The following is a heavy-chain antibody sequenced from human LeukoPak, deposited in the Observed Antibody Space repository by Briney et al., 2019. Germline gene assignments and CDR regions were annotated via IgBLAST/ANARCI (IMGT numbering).Heavy chain of an antibody. CDR3: AKCGGILLGNDPIDY. J-gene: IGHJ4*02. Sequence: GGSLRLSCATSGFSFSDAWMNWVRQAPGKGLEWVSAISGSGGSTYYADSVKGRFTISRDNSKNTLYLQMNSLRAEDTAVYYCAKCGGILLGNDPIDYWGQGTLVTVSS. D-gene: IGHD3-3*01. V-gene: IGHV3-23*01. CDR1: GFSFSDAW. CDR2: ISGSGGST.